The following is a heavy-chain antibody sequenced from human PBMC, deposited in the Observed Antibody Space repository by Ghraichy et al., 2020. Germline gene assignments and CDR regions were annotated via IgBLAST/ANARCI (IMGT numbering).Heavy chain of an antibody. CDR1: GFTFSSYS. CDR3: ARDRDDFWSGYLDY. V-gene: IGHV3-48*02. D-gene: IGHD3-3*01. CDR2: ISSSSSTI. J-gene: IGHJ4*02. Sequence: GGSLRLSCAASGFTFSSYSMNWVRQAPGKGLEWVSYISSSSSTIYYADSVKGRFTISRDNAKNSLYLQMNSLRDEDTAVYYCARDRDDFWSGYLDYWGQGTLVTVSS.